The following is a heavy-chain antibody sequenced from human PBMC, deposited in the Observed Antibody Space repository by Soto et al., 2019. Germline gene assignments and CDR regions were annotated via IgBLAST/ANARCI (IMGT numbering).Heavy chain of an antibody. V-gene: IGHV3-64D*06. CDR1: GFTFSMFS. Sequence: GALRVSCSDSGFTFSMFSMHWVRQAPGKGLEYVSGISSNGDSTYYADSVKGRFTISRDNSKNTLYLQMSSLRAVDTAVYYCVHPRSTVQIPPTWGQGTLVTVSS. CDR2: ISSNGDST. CDR3: VHPRSTVQIPPT. J-gene: IGHJ5*02. D-gene: IGHD4-17*01.